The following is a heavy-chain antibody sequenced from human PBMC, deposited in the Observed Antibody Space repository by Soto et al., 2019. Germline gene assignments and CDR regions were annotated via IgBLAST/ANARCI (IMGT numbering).Heavy chain of an antibody. J-gene: IGHJ4*02. CDR3: ARRNYYDSSGYYYTPFDY. CDR1: GYSFTSYW. CDR2: IYPGDSDT. Sequence: GESLKISCKGSGYSFTSYWIGWVRQMPGKGLEWMGIIYPGDSDTRYSPSFQGQVTISADKSISTAYLQWSSLKASDTAMYYCARRNYYDSSGYYYTPFDYWGQGTLVTVSS. D-gene: IGHD3-22*01. V-gene: IGHV5-51*01.